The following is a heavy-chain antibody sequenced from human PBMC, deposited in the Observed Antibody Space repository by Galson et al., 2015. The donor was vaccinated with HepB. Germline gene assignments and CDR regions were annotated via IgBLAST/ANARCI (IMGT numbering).Heavy chain of an antibody. CDR3: ASNGDQWLAAFDP. CDR2: VSGSGGST. J-gene: IGHJ5*02. D-gene: IGHD6-19*01. V-gene: IGHV3-23*01. Sequence: SLRLSCAASGFTFSSYGMSWVRQAPGKGLEWVSAVSGSGGSTYYADSVKGRFTISRDNSKNTLYLQINSVRVEDTAVYYCASNGDQWLAAFDPWGQGTLVTVSS. CDR1: GFTFSSYG.